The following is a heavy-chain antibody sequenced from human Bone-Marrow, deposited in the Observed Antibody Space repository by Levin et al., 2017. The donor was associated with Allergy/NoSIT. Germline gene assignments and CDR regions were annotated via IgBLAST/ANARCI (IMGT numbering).Heavy chain of an antibody. CDR1: GYTLTELS. J-gene: IGHJ4*02. V-gene: IGHV1-24*01. CDR3: ATAYCGGDCYEMYYFDY. Sequence: GESLKISCKVSGYTLTELSMHWVRQAPGKGLEWMGGFDPEDGETIYAQKFQGRVTMTEDTSTDTAYMELSSLRSEDTAVYYCATAYCGGDCYEMYYFDYWGQGTLVTVSS. D-gene: IGHD2-21*02. CDR2: FDPEDGET.